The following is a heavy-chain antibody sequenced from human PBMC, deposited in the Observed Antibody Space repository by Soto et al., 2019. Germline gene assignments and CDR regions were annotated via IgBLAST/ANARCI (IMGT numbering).Heavy chain of an antibody. D-gene: IGHD4-17*01. V-gene: IGHV3-30-3*01. Sequence: SGGSLGLSCAASGFTFNIYALHWVRQAPGKGLEWVAVISFDGTKKYYSDSVKGRFTISRDNLKNTLYLQMNNLRVEDAALYFCAREDDYGYRYINYGLDVWGQGTTVTVSS. CDR1: GFTFNIYA. J-gene: IGHJ6*02. CDR3: AREDDYGYRYINYGLDV. CDR2: ISFDGTKK.